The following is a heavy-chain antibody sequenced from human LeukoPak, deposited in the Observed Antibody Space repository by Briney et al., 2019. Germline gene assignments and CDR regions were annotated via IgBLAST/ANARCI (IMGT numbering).Heavy chain of an antibody. CDR1: GFTFSHYS. Sequence: PGGSLRLSFVASGFTFSHYSMHWVRQAPGKGLEWVAVILYDGSSKDYADSVKGRFTISRDNSKRTLYLQMNSLRDEDTAMYYCARDGLTGTTDGTLDFWGQGTLVTVSS. CDR2: ILYDGSSK. D-gene: IGHD1-20*01. J-gene: IGHJ4*02. CDR3: ARDGLTGTTDGTLDF. V-gene: IGHV3-30-3*01.